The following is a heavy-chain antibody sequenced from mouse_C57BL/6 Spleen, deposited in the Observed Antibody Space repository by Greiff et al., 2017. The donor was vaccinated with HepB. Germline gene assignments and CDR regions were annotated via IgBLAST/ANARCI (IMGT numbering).Heavy chain of an antibody. J-gene: IGHJ1*03. CDR2: ISSGGDYI. Sequence: EVMLVESGEGLVKPGGSLKLSCAASGFTFSSYAMSWVRQTPEKRLEWVAYISSGGDYIYYADTVKGRFTISRDNARNTLYLQMSSLKSEDTAMYYCTRAGAVVGYFDVWGTGTTVTVSS. CDR3: TRAGAVVGYFDV. V-gene: IGHV5-9-1*02. CDR1: GFTFSSYA. D-gene: IGHD1-1*01.